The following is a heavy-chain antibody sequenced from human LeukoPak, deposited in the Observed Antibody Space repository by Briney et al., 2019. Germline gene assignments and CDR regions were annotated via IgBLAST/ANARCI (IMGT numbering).Heavy chain of an antibody. CDR3: ARDYYGKVPYGMDV. Sequence: GRSLRLSCAASGFTFSSYAISWVRQAPGQGLEWMGGIIPIFGTANYAQKFQGRVTITADESTSTAYMELSSLRSEDTAVYYCARDYYGKVPYGMDVWGQGTTVTVSS. J-gene: IGHJ6*02. CDR1: GFTFSSYA. D-gene: IGHD3-10*01. CDR2: IIPIFGTA. V-gene: IGHV1-69*01.